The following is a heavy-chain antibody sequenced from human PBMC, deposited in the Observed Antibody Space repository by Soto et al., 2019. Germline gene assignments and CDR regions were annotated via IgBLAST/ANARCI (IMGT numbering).Heavy chain of an antibody. J-gene: IGHJ4*02. D-gene: IGHD3-9*01. CDR1: GFTFDDYA. CDR2: ISCCGCST. CDR3: AKESDYDILTGSPSLNYFDY. V-gene: IGHV3-23*01. Sequence: GGSLRLSCAASGFTFDDYAMHWVRQAPGKGLEWVSSISCCGCSTYYADSVKGRFTISRDNSKNTLYLQMNSLRAEDTAVYYCAKESDYDILTGSPSLNYFDYWGQGTLVTVSS.